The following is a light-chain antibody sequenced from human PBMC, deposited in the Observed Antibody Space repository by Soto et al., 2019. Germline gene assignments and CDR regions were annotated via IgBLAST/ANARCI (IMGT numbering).Light chain of an antibody. V-gene: IGKV3D-20*01. CDR3: QQYGSSPFT. CDR1: QSVRSSY. CDR2: DAS. Sequence: IVLTQSPATLSLSPGERATLSCGASQSVRSSYVAWFQQKPGLAPRLLIYDASSRATGIPDRFRGSGSGTDFTLTISRLEPEDFAVYYCQQYGSSPFTFGPGTKVDIK. J-gene: IGKJ3*01.